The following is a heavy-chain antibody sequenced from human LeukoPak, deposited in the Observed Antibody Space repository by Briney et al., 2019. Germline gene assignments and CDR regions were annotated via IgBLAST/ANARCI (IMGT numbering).Heavy chain of an antibody. CDR3: ARGQNENKWELLSYYLDY. Sequence: SETLSLTCAVYGGSFSGYYWSWIRQPPGKGLEWIGEINHSGSTNYNPSLKSRVTISVDTSKNQFSLKLSSVTAADTAVYYCARGQNENKWELLSYYLDYWGQGTLVTVSS. CDR1: GGSFSGYY. J-gene: IGHJ4*02. V-gene: IGHV4-34*01. CDR2: INHSGST. D-gene: IGHD1-26*01.